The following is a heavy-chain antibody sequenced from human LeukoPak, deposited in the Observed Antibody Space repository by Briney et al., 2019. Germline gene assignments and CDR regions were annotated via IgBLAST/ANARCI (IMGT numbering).Heavy chain of an antibody. D-gene: IGHD2-15*01. CDR1: GGSISSGSYY. V-gene: IGHV4-61*02. J-gene: IGHJ4*02. CDR3: ARDHPPYCSGGSCHLGY. Sequence: SQTLSLTCTVSGGSISSGSYYWSWIRQPAGKGLEWIGRIYTSGSTNYNPSLKSRVTMSVDTSKNQFSLKLSSVTAADTAVYYCARDHPPYCSGGSCHLGYWGQGTLVTVSS. CDR2: IYTSGST.